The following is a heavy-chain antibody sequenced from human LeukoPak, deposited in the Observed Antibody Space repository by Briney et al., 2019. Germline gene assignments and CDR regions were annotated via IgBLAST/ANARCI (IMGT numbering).Heavy chain of an antibody. CDR3: VRGGGIFDD. J-gene: IGHJ4*02. D-gene: IGHD3-16*01. CDR2: ISAYSDYK. CDR1: GFTFTTYT. V-gene: IGHV3-21*01. Sequence: GGSLRLSCAASGFTFTTYTMNWVRQAPGKGLEWLSLISAYSDYKFTADSVRGRLTISRDNTKNSLYLPMNSLRVDDTAVYFCVRGGGIFDDWGQGTLVTVSS.